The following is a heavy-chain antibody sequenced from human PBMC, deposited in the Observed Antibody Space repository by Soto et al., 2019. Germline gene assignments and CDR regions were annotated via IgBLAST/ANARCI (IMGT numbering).Heavy chain of an antibody. CDR2: FFWDDDK. V-gene: IGHV2-5*02. D-gene: IGHD6-19*01. CDR3: ALRSVSETNYFDP. J-gene: IGHJ5*02. Sequence: QITLKESGPTLVKPTQTLTLTCTFSGFSLRTNEMGVGWIRQPPGKALEWLALFFWDDDKHTNPSLSARLTITKDTSKNPVVLTMTNMEPVDTATYYCALRSVSETNYFDPWGQGILVTVSS. CDR1: GFSLRTNEMG.